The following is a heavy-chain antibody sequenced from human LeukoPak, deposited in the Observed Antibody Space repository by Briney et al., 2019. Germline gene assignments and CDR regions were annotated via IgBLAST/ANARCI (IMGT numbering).Heavy chain of an antibody. CDR2: INPNSGGT. D-gene: IGHD3-10*01. CDR3: ARVFVGGSSFGESINY. Sequence: ASVKVSCKASGYTFTGYYMHWVRQAPGQGLEWMGRINPNSGGTNYAQKFQGRVTMTRDTSISTAYMELSRLRSDDTAVYYCARVFVGGSSFGESINYWGQGTLVTVSS. V-gene: IGHV1-2*06. J-gene: IGHJ4*02. CDR1: GYTFTGYY.